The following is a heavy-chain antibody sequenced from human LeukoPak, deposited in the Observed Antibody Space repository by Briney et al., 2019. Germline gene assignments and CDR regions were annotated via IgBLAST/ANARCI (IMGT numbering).Heavy chain of an antibody. CDR2: ISTFNGHT. CDR1: GYTFTTYG. D-gene: IGHD3-3*01. V-gene: IGHV1-18*01. J-gene: IGHJ6*03. Sequence: ASVKLSCKASGYTFTTYGISWVRQAPGHGLEWMGLISTFNGHTNYAQSLQDRVTMTTDTSTSTVYMELSSLIADAAALYYCARVDAVNYDYYMDVWGKGTPVTVSS. CDR3: ARVDAVNYDYYMDV.